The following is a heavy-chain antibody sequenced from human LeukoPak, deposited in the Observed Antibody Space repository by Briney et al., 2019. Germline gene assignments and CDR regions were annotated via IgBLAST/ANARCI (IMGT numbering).Heavy chain of an antibody. CDR2: INHSGGT. D-gene: IGHD3-3*01. CDR1: GESFSGYY. V-gene: IGHV4-34*01. Sequence: SETLSLTCAVYGESFSGYYWSWLRQPPGKGLEWIGEINHSGGTNYNPSLKSRITISVDTSKNQFSLKLSSVTAADTAVYYCARGGRTFWSAYYKSWFDPWGQGTLVTVSS. J-gene: IGHJ5*02. CDR3: ARGGRTFWSAYYKSWFDP.